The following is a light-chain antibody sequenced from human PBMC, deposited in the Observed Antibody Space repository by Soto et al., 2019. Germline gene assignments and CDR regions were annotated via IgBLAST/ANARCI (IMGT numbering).Light chain of an antibody. CDR2: DVT. J-gene: IGLJ1*01. CDR3: CSHAGTYTYV. Sequence: QSALTQPRSVSGSPGQSLTISCTGTSRDVGGYNYVSWYQQYPGQVPKLMIYDVTKRPSGVPDRFSGSKSGNTASLTISGLQAEDEADYYCCSHAGTYTYVFGTWTKLTVL. CDR1: SRDVGGYNY. V-gene: IGLV2-11*01.